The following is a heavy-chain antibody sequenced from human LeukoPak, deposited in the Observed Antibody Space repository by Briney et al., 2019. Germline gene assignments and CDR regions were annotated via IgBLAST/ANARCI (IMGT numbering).Heavy chain of an antibody. V-gene: IGHV3-9*01. CDR2: ISWNSGSI. CDR1: GFTFDDYA. Sequence: GGSLRLSCAASGFTFDDYAMHWVRQAPGKGLEWVSGISWNSGSIGYADSVKGRFTISRDNAKNSLYLQMNSLRAEDTAVYYCARDLSLEYWGQGTLVTVSS. J-gene: IGHJ4*02. CDR3: ARDLSLEY.